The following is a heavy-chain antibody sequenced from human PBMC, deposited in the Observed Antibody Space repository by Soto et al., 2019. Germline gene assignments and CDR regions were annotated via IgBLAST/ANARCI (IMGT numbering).Heavy chain of an antibody. J-gene: IGHJ5*02. CDR1: GYTFTDYF. D-gene: IGHD5-18*01. Sequence: QVHLVQSGAEVKKPGASVKVSCKASGYTFTDYFIHWVRQAPGQGFEWMGWINPHSRGTNYAPKFQGRVTMTRDTSNRTAYMELRGLTSADTAVYYCAMVTLKAGNWFDPWGQGALVSVSS. V-gene: IGHV1-2*02. CDR2: INPHSRGT. CDR3: AMVTLKAGNWFDP.